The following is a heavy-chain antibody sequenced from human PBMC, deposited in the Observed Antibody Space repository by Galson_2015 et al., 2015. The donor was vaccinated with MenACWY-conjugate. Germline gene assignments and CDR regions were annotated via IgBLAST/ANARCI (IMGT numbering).Heavy chain of an antibody. D-gene: IGHD1-26*01. CDR3: ARVGDPIVGATGGFDY. J-gene: IGHJ4*02. V-gene: IGHV3-66*01. CDR1: GFTVSSNY. CDR2: IYSGGST. Sequence: SLRLSCAASGFTVSSNYMSWVRQAPGKGLEWVSVIYSGGSTYYADSVKGRFTISRDNSKNTLYLQMNSLRAEDTAVYYCARVGDPIVGATGGFDYWGQGTLVTVSS.